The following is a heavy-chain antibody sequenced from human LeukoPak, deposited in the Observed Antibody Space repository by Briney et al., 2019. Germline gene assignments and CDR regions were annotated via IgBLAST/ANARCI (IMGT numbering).Heavy chain of an antibody. Sequence: GGSLRLSCAASGFTFSSYGMHWVRQAPGKGLEWVAVISYDGSNKYYADSVKGRFTISRDNSKNTLYLQVNSLRAEDTAVYYCAKELAKYDSSGYVAFDIWGQGTMVTVSS. J-gene: IGHJ3*02. CDR2: ISYDGSNK. D-gene: IGHD3-22*01. CDR3: AKELAKYDSSGYVAFDI. CDR1: GFTFSSYG. V-gene: IGHV3-30*18.